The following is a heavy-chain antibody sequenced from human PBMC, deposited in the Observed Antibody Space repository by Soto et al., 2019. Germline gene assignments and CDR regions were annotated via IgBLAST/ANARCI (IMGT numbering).Heavy chain of an antibody. Sequence: SETLSLTCSVSGGSIREGGYYWAWIRQRPGKGLEWLGFIYFTGKTNYNPSFESRLSMSVDMSRSQLSLRLASVHAADTAVDFCAKDPSPQPTPAVTPGWCEPWGPGILVTVCS. D-gene: IGHD6-25*01. J-gene: IGHJ5*02. CDR3: AKDPSPQPTPAVTPGWCEP. CDR1: GGSIREGGYY. V-gene: IGHV4-31*03. CDR2: IYFTGKT.